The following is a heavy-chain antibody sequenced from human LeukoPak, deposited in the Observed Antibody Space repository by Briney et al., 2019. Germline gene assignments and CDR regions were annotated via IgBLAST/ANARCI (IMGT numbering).Heavy chain of an antibody. CDR1: GFTFSNYG. CDR3: ARSYDSSGYYVAHFDY. D-gene: IGHD3-22*01. V-gene: IGHV3-23*01. Sequence: PGGSLRLSCAASGFTFSNYGMNWVRQAPGKGLEWVSGITGNGGTTYYADSVKGRFTISRDNSKNTLYLQMNSLRAEDTAVYYCARSYDSSGYYVAHFDYWGQGTLVTVSS. CDR2: ITGNGGTT. J-gene: IGHJ4*02.